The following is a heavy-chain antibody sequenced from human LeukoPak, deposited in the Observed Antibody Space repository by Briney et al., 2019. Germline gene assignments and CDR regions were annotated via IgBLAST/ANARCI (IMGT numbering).Heavy chain of an antibody. CDR3: AKGHYYGSGSLDY. CDR2: IGGRDGST. D-gene: IGHD3-10*01. J-gene: IGHJ4*02. Sequence: GGSLRLSCAASGFTFSSYAMSWVRQAPGKGLEWVSAIGGRDGSTYYADSVKGRFTISRDNSKNTLYVQMNSLRAEDTAVYYCAKGHYYGSGSLDYWGQGALVTVSS. CDR1: GFTFSSYA. V-gene: IGHV3-23*01.